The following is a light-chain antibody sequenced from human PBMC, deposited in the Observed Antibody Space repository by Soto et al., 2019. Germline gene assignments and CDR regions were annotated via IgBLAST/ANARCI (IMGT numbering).Light chain of an antibody. CDR2: TTS. V-gene: IGKV3-20*01. Sequence: EIVLTQSPDTLSLSPGERATLSCTASESVTSSCLAWYQRQPGQAPRLLIHTTSTRATDIPDRFSGSGSGTDFTLTISRLEPGDFAVYYCQQCGGLPQCSLGHGTRVDI. CDR3: QQCGGLPQCS. CDR1: ESVTSSC. J-gene: IGKJ3*01.